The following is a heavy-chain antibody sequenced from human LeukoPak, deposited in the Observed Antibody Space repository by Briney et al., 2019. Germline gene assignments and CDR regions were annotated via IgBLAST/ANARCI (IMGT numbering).Heavy chain of an antibody. J-gene: IGHJ4*02. Sequence: GASVKVSCKASGYTFTSYAMHWVRQAPGQRLEWMGWINAGNGNTKYSQKFQGRVTITRDTSASTAYMELSSLRSEDTAVYYCARDEYVRGFLRGTYAYFDYWGQGTLVTVSS. CDR2: INAGNGNT. CDR3: ARDEYVRGFLRGTYAYFDY. D-gene: IGHD3-16*01. V-gene: IGHV1-3*01. CDR1: GYTFTSYA.